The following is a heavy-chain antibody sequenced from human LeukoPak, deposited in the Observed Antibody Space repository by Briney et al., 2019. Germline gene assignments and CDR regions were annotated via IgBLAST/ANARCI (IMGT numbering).Heavy chain of an antibody. D-gene: IGHD2-15*01. CDR3: AGIVVVAATPSDGMDV. CDR2: IYYSGST. Sequence: SETLSLTCAVYGGSFSGYYWSWIRQPPGKGLEWIGSIYYSGSTYYNPSLKSRVTISVDTSKNQFSLKLSSVTAADTAVYYCAGIVVVAATPSDGMDVWGQGTTVTVSS. CDR1: GGSFSGYY. V-gene: IGHV4-34*01. J-gene: IGHJ6*02.